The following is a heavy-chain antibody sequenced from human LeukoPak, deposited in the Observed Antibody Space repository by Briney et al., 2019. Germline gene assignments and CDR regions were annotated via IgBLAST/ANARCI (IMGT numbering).Heavy chain of an antibody. V-gene: IGHV3-30*04. Sequence: PGGSLRLSCAASGFTFSSYAMHWVRQAPGKGLEWVAVISYDGSNKYYADSVKGRFTISRDNSKNTLYLQMISLRAEDTAVYYCAVRYSGRWYLFDYWGQGTLVTVSS. J-gene: IGHJ4*02. D-gene: IGHD6-13*01. CDR1: GFTFSSYA. CDR3: AVRYSGRWYLFDY. CDR2: ISYDGSNK.